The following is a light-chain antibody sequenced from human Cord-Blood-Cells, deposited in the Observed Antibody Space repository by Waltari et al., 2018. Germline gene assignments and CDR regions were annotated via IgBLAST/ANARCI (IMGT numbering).Light chain of an antibody. V-gene: IGKV3-15*01. CDR2: GAS. CDR3: QQYNNWPPWT. J-gene: IGKJ1*01. Sequence: EIVMTQSPATLSVSPGERATLSCRASQSVRSNLAWYQQKPGQAPTLSIYGASTRAAGIPARFSGSGSGTEFTLTISSLQSEDFAVYYCQQYNNWPPWTFGQGTKVEIK. CDR1: QSVRSN.